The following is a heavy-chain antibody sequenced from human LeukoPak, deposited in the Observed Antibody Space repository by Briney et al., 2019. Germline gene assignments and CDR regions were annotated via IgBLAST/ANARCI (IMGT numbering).Heavy chain of an antibody. D-gene: IGHD6-13*01. Sequence: GGSLRLSCAASGFTVSSNYMSWVRQAPGKGLEWVSVIYSGGSTYYADSVKGRFTISRDNSKNTLYLQMNSLRAEDTAVYYCARDLAASGIDPWGQGILVTVSS. CDR1: GFTVSSNY. CDR3: ARDLAASGIDP. CDR2: IYSGGST. V-gene: IGHV3-66*01. J-gene: IGHJ5*02.